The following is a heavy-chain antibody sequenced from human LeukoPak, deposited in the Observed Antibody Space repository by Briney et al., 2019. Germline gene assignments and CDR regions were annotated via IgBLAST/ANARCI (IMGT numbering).Heavy chain of an antibody. D-gene: IGHD4-11*01. V-gene: IGHV3-7*01. Sequence: PGGSLRLSCAASGFTFSSYWMSWVRQAPGKGLEWVANIKQDGSEKYYVDSVKGRFTISRDNAKNSLYLQMNSLRAADTAVYYCARDSLQSSNVYYYYGMDVWGQGTTVTVSS. J-gene: IGHJ6*02. CDR2: IKQDGSEK. CDR1: GFTFSSYW. CDR3: ARDSLQSSNVYYYYGMDV.